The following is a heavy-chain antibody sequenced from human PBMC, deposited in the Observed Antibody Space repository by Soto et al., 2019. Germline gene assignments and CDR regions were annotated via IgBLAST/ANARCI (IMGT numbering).Heavy chain of an antibody. Sequence: QVQLQESGPGLVKPSETLSLTCTVSGGSISNYYWSWIRQPPGKGLEWIGYIYYTGSTNYNPSLQSRVTISVDTSKNQFSLKLSPVTAADTAVYYCARGIGQQLPPLDWGQGTLVTVSS. J-gene: IGHJ4*02. D-gene: IGHD2-2*01. V-gene: IGHV4-59*01. CDR1: GGSISNYY. CDR2: IYYTGST. CDR3: ARGIGQQLPPLD.